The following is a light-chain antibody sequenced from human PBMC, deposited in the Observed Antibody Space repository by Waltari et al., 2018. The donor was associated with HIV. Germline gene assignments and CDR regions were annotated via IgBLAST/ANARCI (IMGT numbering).Light chain of an antibody. CDR1: TSDVGGSTS. J-gene: IGLJ1*01. V-gene: IGLV2-14*01. CDR2: EVS. CDR3: SSFSSSSTPYV. Sequence: QSGLTHPASVSGSPGQPLTISCTCSTSDVGGSTSVSRYQQPPGKAPKLIIYEVSKRPSGVSNRFSGSKSGNTASLTISGLQPEDETDYYCSSFSSSSTPYVFGTGTKVTVL.